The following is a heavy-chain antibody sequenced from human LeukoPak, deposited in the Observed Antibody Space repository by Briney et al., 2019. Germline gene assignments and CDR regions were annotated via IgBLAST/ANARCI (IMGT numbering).Heavy chain of an antibody. Sequence: ASVEVSCKASGGTFSSYAISWVRQAPGQGLEWMGGIIPIFGTANYAQKFQGRVTITTDESTSTAYMELSSLRSEDTAVYYCARAALEYYDYVWGSYRSIELFDYWGQGTLVTVSS. D-gene: IGHD3-16*02. J-gene: IGHJ4*02. V-gene: IGHV1-69*05. CDR1: GGTFSSYA. CDR2: IIPIFGTA. CDR3: ARAALEYYDYVWGSYRSIELFDY.